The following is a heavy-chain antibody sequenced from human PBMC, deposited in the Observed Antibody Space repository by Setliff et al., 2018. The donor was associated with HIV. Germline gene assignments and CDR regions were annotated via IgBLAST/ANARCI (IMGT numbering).Heavy chain of an antibody. V-gene: IGHV3-7*03. CDR3: ARGTSVRWERRGGFEP. CDR2: IKQDGIEK. J-gene: IGHJ5*02. Sequence: RLSCVASGFTFSNYWMAWLRQAPGKGLEWVANIKQDGIEKIYVDSVEGRFTISRDNARNSLDLQMNSLRAEDTAIYYCARGTSVRWERRGGFEPWGQGTLVTVSS. CDR1: GFTFSNYW. D-gene: IGHD1-26*01.